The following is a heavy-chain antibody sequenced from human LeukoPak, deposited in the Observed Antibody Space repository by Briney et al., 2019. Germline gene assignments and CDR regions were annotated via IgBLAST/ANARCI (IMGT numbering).Heavy chain of an antibody. CDR3: ARDSPGTTASDY. Sequence: GGSLRLSCAASGFTFDTYRMNWVRQAPGKGLEWVSSISASGSYIYYADSLKGRFTISRDNAKNSLYLQMNSLRAEDTAVYYCARDSPGTTASDYWGQGTLVAVSS. J-gene: IGHJ4*02. V-gene: IGHV3-21*01. CDR1: GFTFDTYR. D-gene: IGHD1-1*01. CDR2: ISASGSYI.